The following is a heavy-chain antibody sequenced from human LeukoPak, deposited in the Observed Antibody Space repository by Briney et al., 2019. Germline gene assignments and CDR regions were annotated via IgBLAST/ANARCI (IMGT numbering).Heavy chain of an antibody. V-gene: IGHV4-39*07. CDR3: ARGLTYYDFWSGYPNEYTVGYFDY. J-gene: IGHJ4*02. CDR1: GGSISSGDYY. CDR2: INHSGST. D-gene: IGHD3-3*01. Sequence: SETLSLTCTVSGGSISSGDYYWSWIRQPPGKGLEWIGEINHSGSTNYNPSPKSRVTISVDTSKNQFSLKLSSVTAADTAVYYCARGLTYYDFWSGYPNEYTVGYFDYWGQGTLVTVSS.